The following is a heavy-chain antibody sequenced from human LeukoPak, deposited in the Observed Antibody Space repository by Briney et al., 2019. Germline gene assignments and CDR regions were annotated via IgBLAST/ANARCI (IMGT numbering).Heavy chain of an antibody. D-gene: IGHD6-19*01. CDR3: ASGWLVRTGRYYYYYMDV. CDR2: MNPNSGNT. CDR1: GYTFTSYD. V-gene: IGHV1-8*01. Sequence: ASVKVSCKASGYTFTSYDISWVRQATGQELEWMGWMNPNSGNTGYAQKFQGRVTMTRNTSISTAYMELSSLRSEDTAVYYCASGWLVRTGRYYYYYMDVWGKGTTVTVSS. J-gene: IGHJ6*03.